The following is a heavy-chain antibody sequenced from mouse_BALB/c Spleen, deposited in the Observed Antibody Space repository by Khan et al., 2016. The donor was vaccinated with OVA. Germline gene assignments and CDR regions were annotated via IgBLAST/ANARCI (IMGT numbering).Heavy chain of an antibody. CDR1: GYTFTNYG. Sequence: QIQLVQSGPELKKPGETVKISCKASGYTFTNYGMNWVKQAPGKGLKWMGWINTYTGEPTYVDDFKGRFVFSFETSASTAYLQINNLKNEDTATYFCARYDYDDYFDSWGQGTTLTVSS. D-gene: IGHD2-4*01. CDR2: INTYTGEP. J-gene: IGHJ2*01. V-gene: IGHV9-3-1*01. CDR3: ARYDYDDYFDS.